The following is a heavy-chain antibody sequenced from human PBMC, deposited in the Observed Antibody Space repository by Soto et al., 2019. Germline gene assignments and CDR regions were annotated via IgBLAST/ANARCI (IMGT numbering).Heavy chain of an antibody. CDR3: ATHAWDL. CDR2: INGGRA. D-gene: IGHD2-2*01. CDR1: GFIFSRAA. V-gene: IGHV3-23*01. Sequence: EVQLLESGGGLVQAAGSLRLSCAASGFIFSRAAVSGVRQTPAKGLEWVSAINGGRAFYGESVEGRFTVSRDDSKNTLYLPMNSLRVEDTAISDCATHAWDLWGQGTLVTVSS. J-gene: IGHJ5*02.